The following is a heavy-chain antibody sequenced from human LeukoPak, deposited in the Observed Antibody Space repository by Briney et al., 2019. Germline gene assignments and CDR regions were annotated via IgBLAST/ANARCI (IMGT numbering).Heavy chain of an antibody. CDR2: IYPDDSNT. J-gene: IGHJ4*02. Sequence: GESLKISCQGSGYNFPIYWIGWVRQMPGQGLEWMGIIYPDDSNTIYGPSFQGQVTISADKSINTAYLEWSSLKASDTAMYYCARLDTAMAFDYWGQGTLVTVSS. CDR1: GYNFPIYW. CDR3: ARLDTAMAFDY. D-gene: IGHD5-18*01. V-gene: IGHV5-51*01.